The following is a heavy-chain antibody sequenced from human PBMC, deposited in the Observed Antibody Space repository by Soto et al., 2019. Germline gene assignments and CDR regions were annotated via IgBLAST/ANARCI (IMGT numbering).Heavy chain of an antibody. CDR3: ARGHEYGGNSDAFDI. CDR1: GGTFSTSS. D-gene: IGHD4-17*01. J-gene: IGHJ3*02. CDR2: ILAIFGTA. V-gene: IGHV1-69*14. Sequence: QVQLVQSGAEVKKPGSSMKVSCKASGGTFSTSSINWVRQAPGQRPEWMGNILAIFGTADYAKKFQDSVTISADKCTSTAYMELRSLFSEDTAVYYCARGHEYGGNSDAFDIWGQGTVVTVSS.